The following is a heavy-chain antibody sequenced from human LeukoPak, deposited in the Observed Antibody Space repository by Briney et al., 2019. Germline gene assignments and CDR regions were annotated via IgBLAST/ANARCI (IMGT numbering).Heavy chain of an antibody. CDR1: GFTFSSYS. CDR2: ISSSSSYI. V-gene: IGHV3-21*04. J-gene: IGHJ4*02. CDR3: AKGGSWYRPTFFDY. D-gene: IGHD6-13*01. Sequence: GGSLRLSCAASGFTFSSYSMNWVRQAPGKGLEWVSSISSSSSYIYYADSVKGRFTISRDNSKNRLYLQMNSLRAEDTAIYYCAKGGSWYRPTFFDYWGQGTLVTVSS.